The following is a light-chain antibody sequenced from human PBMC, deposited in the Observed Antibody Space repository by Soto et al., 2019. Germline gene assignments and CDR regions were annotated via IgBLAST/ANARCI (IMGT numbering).Light chain of an antibody. Sequence: DIHMTQSPSSLSASGGDRFTIACRASQSISSYLNWYQQKPGKAPKLLIYAASSLQSGVPSRFSGSGSGTDFTLTISSLQPEDFATYYCQQSYSTPITFGQGTRLEI. V-gene: IGKV1-39*01. CDR1: QSISSY. CDR2: AAS. J-gene: IGKJ5*01. CDR3: QQSYSTPIT.